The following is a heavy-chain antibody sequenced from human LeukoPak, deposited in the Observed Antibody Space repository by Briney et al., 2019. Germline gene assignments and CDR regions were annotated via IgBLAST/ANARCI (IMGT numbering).Heavy chain of an antibody. CDR1: GGTFSSYA. Sequence: ASVKVSCKASGGTFSSYAISWVRQAPGQGLEWMGWISAYNGNTNYAHKVQGRVTMTTDTSTRTAYMELRSLSSDDTAVYYCARDNSAISDCSSASCFHFKYWGQGTLVTVSS. CDR2: ISAYNGNT. J-gene: IGHJ4*02. V-gene: IGHV1-18*01. CDR3: ARDNSAISDCSSASCFHFKY. D-gene: IGHD2-2*01.